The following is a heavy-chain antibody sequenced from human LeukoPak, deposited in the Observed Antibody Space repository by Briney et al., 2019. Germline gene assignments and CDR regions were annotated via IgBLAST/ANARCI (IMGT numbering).Heavy chain of an antibody. CDR2: LNRSGST. CDR3: ARVGYRYVINDWSRTGLGAYPTKYYYHMDV. V-gene: IGHV4-34*01. CDR1: GGTFSDYY. J-gene: IGHJ6*03. Sequence: SETLSLTCAVYGGTFSDYYWSWLGQRPGKGLEGMGELNRSGSTNYSPSLKSRVTISVDTSKNQFSLKLSSVAAADTAVYFCARVGYRYVINDWSRTGLGAYPTKYYYHMDVWDKGTTVIVSS. D-gene: IGHD5-18*01.